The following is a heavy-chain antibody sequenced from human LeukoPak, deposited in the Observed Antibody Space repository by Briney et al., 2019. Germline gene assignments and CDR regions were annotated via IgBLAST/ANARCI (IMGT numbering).Heavy chain of an antibody. Sequence: GGSLRLSCAASGFTFYDYAMHWVRQAPGKGLEWVSLISGDGGSTYYADSVRGRFTISRDNSKNSLYLQMNSLRTEDTALYYCAKDLAARLLFATFQYYYYGMDVWGQGTTVTVSS. D-gene: IGHD6-6*01. CDR3: AKDLAARLLFATFQYYYYGMDV. CDR1: GFTFYDYA. CDR2: ISGDGGST. J-gene: IGHJ6*02. V-gene: IGHV3-43*02.